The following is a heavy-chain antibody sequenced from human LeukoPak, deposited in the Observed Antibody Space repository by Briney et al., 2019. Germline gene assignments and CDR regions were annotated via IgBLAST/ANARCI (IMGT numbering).Heavy chain of an antibody. CDR2: IIHIFGTA. V-gene: IGHV1-69*13. Sequence: SVKVSCKASGGTFSSYAISWVRQAPGQGVEWMGGIIHIFGTANYAQKFQGRVTITADESTSTAYMELSSLRSEDTAVYYCARKRAGTSLMDYYGMDVWGKGTTVTVSS. D-gene: IGHD6-13*01. CDR3: ARKRAGTSLMDYYGMDV. CDR1: GGTFSSYA. J-gene: IGHJ6*04.